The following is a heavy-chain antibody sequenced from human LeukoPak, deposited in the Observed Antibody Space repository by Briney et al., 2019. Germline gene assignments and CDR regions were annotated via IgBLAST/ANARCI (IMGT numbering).Heavy chain of an antibody. CDR1: GYSFTSYW. V-gene: IGHV5-51*01. Sequence: GESLKISCKGSGYSFTSYWIGWVRQMPGRGLEYMGFIYPGDSNTRYNPSFQGQVTISADKSISTAYLQWSSLKASDTAMYYCARHRISDYDSGVSWCDPWGQGTLVTVSS. J-gene: IGHJ5*02. D-gene: IGHD5-12*01. CDR3: ARHRISDYDSGVSWCDP. CDR2: IYPGDSNT.